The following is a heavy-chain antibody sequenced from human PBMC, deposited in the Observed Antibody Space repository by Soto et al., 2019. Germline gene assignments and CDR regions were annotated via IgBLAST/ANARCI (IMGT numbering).Heavy chain of an antibody. D-gene: IGHD6-19*01. Sequence: QLQLQESGPGLVKPSETLSLTCTVSGGSISSTSYFWGWIRQPPGKVLEWIGTIYYSGSTYYNPSLKSRAPFSVDTAKTQFSLPLRSVAAADTAVYYCARRAPGGWYRFDSWGQGTLVSVSS. CDR2: IYYSGST. V-gene: IGHV4-39*01. CDR3: ARRAPGGWYRFDS. CDR1: GGSISSTSYF. J-gene: IGHJ4*02.